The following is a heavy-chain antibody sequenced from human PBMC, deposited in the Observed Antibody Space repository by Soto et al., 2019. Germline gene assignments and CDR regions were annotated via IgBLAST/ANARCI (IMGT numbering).Heavy chain of an antibody. CDR2: IYYSGST. Sequence: NPSETLSLTCTVSGGSISSGDYYWSWIRQPPGKGLEWIGYIYYSGSTYYNPSLKSRVTISVDTSKNQFSLKLSSVTAADTAVYYCARPSKSPYYYAMDVWGQGTTVTVSS. CDR3: ARPSKSPYYYAMDV. CDR1: GGSISSGDYY. V-gene: IGHV4-30-4*01. J-gene: IGHJ6*02.